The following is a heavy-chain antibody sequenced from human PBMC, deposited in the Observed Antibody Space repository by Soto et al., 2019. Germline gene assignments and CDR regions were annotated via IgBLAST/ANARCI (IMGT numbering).Heavy chain of an antibody. V-gene: IGHV3-23*01. CDR2: IIGGDGDK. CDR3: AKDRDPYGIWTFDS. Sequence: EVQLLEHGGQLVQPGESLRLSCAASGFTFRTFTMNWVRQAPGKGLEWVSGIIGGDGDKFYSDSVKGRFTISRDNSKDMLFLQMRSLIVDDTAVYYCAKDRDPYGIWTFDSWGQGTLVTVSS. D-gene: IGHD3-10*01. J-gene: IGHJ5*01. CDR1: GFTFRTFT.